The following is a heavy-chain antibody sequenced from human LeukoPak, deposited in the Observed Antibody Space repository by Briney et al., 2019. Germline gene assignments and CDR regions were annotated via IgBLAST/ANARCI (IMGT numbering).Heavy chain of an antibody. J-gene: IGHJ4*02. D-gene: IGHD6-19*01. Sequence: SETLSLTCTVSGGSVSSGSYFWSWIRQPPGTGLEWIGYIYYSGSTNYNPSLKSRVTISVDTSKNQFSLGLSSVTAADTAVYYCARAVAGTLDYWGQGTLVTVSS. CDR2: IYYSGST. CDR3: ARAVAGTLDY. V-gene: IGHV4-61*01. CDR1: GGSVSSGSYF.